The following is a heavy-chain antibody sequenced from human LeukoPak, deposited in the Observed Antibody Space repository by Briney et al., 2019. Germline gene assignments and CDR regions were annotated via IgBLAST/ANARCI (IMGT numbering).Heavy chain of an antibody. D-gene: IGHD6-13*01. Sequence: SETLSLTCTVSGGSISGYYWSWIRQPAGKGLEWIGRIYTSGSTNYNPSLKSRVTVSLDTSKNQFSLKLSSVTAADTAVYYCARAGSSSSPPRDYWGQGTLVTVSS. V-gene: IGHV4-4*07. CDR1: GGSISGYY. J-gene: IGHJ4*02. CDR3: ARAGSSSSPPRDY. CDR2: IYTSGST.